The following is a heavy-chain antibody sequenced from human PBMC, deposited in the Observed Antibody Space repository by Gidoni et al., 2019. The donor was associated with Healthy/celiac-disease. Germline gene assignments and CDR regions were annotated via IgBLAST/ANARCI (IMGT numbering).Heavy chain of an antibody. CDR2: IAYDGSNK. Sequence: QVQLVESGGGVVQPVRSLRLSCAASGFTFSRYGMHWVRPAPGQGREVVAVIAYDGSNKYYADSVKGRFTISRDNSKNTLYLQMNSLRAEDTAVYYCAKDSESSGWSNFDYWGQGTLVTVSS. CDR3: AKDSESSGWSNFDY. D-gene: IGHD6-19*01. CDR1: GFTFSRYG. V-gene: IGHV3-30*18. J-gene: IGHJ4*02.